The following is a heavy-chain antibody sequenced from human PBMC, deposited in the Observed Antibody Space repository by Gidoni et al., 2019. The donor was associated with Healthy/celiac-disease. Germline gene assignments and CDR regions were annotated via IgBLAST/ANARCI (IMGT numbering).Heavy chain of an antibody. CDR3: AHIPPVRCEWFGELLYFDY. Sequence: QITLKESRPTLVIPTQTLTLTCTFSGFSLSTRVVGVGWIRQPPGKSLEWLALIYWDDDNRYSPTLQSRLTITKETSKNHVILTMTNMDPVDTATNYCAHIPPVRCEWFGELLYFDYWGQGTMVTVSS. CDR2: IYWDDDN. CDR1: GFSLSTRVVG. J-gene: IGHJ4*02. V-gene: IGHV2-5*02. D-gene: IGHD3-10*01.